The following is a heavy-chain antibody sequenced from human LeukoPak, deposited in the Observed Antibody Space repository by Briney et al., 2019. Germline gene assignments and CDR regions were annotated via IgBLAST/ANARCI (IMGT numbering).Heavy chain of an antibody. CDR1: GGTFSSYA. D-gene: IGHD3-10*01. Sequence: SVKVSCKASGGTFSSYAISWVRQAPGQGHEWMGGIIPIFGTANYAQKFQGRVTITTDESTSTAYMELSSLRSEDTAVYYCARVGTMVRGRGMKYNWFDPWGQGTLVTVSS. V-gene: IGHV1-69*05. J-gene: IGHJ5*02. CDR2: IIPIFGTA. CDR3: ARVGTMVRGRGMKYNWFDP.